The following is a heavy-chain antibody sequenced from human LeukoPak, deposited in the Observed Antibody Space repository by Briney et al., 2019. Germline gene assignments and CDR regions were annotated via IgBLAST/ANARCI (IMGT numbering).Heavy chain of an antibody. CDR3: ASLELVAAIRD. Sequence: SETLSLTCNVSGVSISSSSYYWGWIRQPPGKGLEWIGSIYDSGSTYYNPSLKSRVTISVDTSKSQFSLKPRSVTAPDTAVYYCASLELVAAIRDWGQGTLVTVSS. CDR2: IYDSGST. D-gene: IGHD2-21*02. CDR1: GVSISSSSYY. V-gene: IGHV4-39*01. J-gene: IGHJ4*02.